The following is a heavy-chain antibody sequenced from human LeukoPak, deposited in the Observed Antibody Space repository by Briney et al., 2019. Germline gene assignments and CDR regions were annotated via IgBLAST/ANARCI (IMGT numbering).Heavy chain of an antibody. CDR3: ARENYLYSSGYYGAFDI. V-gene: IGHV3-20*04. CDR1: GFTFDDYG. J-gene: IGHJ3*02. CDR2: IDWNGGST. D-gene: IGHD3-22*01. Sequence: GGSLRLSCAASGFTFDDYGMSWVRQAPGKGLEWVSGIDWNGGSTGYADSVKGRFTISRDNAKNSLYLQMNSLRAEDTALYYCARENYLYSSGYYGAFDIWGQGTMVTVSS.